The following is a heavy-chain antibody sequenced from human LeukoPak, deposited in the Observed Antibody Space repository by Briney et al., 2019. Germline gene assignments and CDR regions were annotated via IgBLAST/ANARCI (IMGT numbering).Heavy chain of an antibody. Sequence: PGGSLRLSCAASGFTFSSYAVSWLRQAPGKGLEWVSSISGSGVATYSADSVKGRFTISRDNSKNTLYLQMSSLGAEDTAVYYCAKDWGYSSSQGYYFDYWGQGTLVSVSS. CDR2: ISGSGVAT. D-gene: IGHD6-13*01. CDR1: GFTFSSYA. V-gene: IGHV3-23*01. CDR3: AKDWGYSSSQGYYFDY. J-gene: IGHJ4*02.